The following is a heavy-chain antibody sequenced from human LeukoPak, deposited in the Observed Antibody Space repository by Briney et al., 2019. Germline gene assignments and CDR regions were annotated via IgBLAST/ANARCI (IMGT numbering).Heavy chain of an antibody. V-gene: IGHV3-53*01. J-gene: IGHJ5*02. CDR2: IYSGGST. Sequence: PGGSRRLSCAASGFTVSSNYMSWVRQAPGKGLEWVSVIYSGGSTYYADSVKGRFTISRDNSKNTLYLQMNSLRAEDTAVYYCARIGYSYGFDPWGQGTLVTVSS. D-gene: IGHD5-18*01. CDR1: GFTVSSNY. CDR3: ARIGYSYGFDP.